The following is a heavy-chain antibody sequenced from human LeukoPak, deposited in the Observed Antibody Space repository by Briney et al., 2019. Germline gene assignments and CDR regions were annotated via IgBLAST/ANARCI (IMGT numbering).Heavy chain of an antibody. CDR1: GDSISSSSYY. CDR2: IYFSGTT. Sequence: PSETLSLTCTVSGDSISSSSYYWGWIRQPPGKGLEWIGSIYFSGTTYYNVSLKSRVTISLDTSKNQFSLKLSSVTAADTAVYYCARETGDGEDYWGRGTLVTVSS. J-gene: IGHJ4*02. CDR3: ARETGDGEDY. D-gene: IGHD3-9*01. V-gene: IGHV4-39*07.